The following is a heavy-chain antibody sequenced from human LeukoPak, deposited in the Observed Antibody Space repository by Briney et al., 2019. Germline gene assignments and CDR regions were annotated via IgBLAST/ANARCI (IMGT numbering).Heavy chain of an antibody. D-gene: IGHD3-3*01. CDR1: GFTFSSYW. V-gene: IGHV3-74*01. J-gene: IGHJ4*02. Sequence: GGSLRLSCAASGFTFSSYWMHWVRQAPGKGLVWVSRINSDGSSTSYADSVKGRFTISRDNAKNTLYLQMNSLRAEDTAVYYCGRNIGSGYDFWSGYSLFDYWGQGTLVTVSS. CDR3: GRNIGSGYDFWSGYSLFDY. CDR2: INSDGSST.